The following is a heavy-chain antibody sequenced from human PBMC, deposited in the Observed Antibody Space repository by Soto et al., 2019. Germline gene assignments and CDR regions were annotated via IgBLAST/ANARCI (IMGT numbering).Heavy chain of an antibody. Sequence: PSGNLALTCTVSGASISGYYWSWIRKSAGKGLEWIGRIYATGTTDYNPPPKSRVMISVDTSKKQFSLKLRSVTAADTAVYYWVRYGTNTLRDWCDPWGQGISVTVS. D-gene: IGHD1-1*01. J-gene: IGHJ5*02. CDR2: IYATGTT. CDR1: GASISGYY. CDR3: VRYGTNTLRDWCDP. V-gene: IGHV4-4*07.